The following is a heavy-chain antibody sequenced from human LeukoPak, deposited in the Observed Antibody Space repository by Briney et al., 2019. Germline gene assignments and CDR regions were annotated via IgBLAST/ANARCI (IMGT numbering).Heavy chain of an antibody. CDR1: GGSISSGGYY. CDR3: ARESIAAAGTSLVY. J-gene: IGHJ4*02. V-gene: IGHV4-61*02. Sequence: SQTLSLTCTVSGGSISSGGYYWSWIRQPAGKGLEWIGRIYTSGSTNYNPSLKSRVTISVDTSKNQFSLKLSSVTAADTAVYYCARESIAAAGTSLVYWGQGTLVTVSS. D-gene: IGHD6-13*01. CDR2: IYTSGST.